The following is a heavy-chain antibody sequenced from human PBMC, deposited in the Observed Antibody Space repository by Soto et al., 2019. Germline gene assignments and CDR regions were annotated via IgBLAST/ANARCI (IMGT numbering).Heavy chain of an antibody. D-gene: IGHD6-13*01. CDR3: TRNMWSYSGTWESNH. CDR1: GFMFSSHA. CDR2: IGTSSSFT. J-gene: IGHJ5*02. Sequence: EVQLVESGGGLVQPGGSLRLSCAASGFMFSSHAMNWVRQVPGKGLEWVSYIGTSSSFTVYADSVRGRFTVSRDDAQNLLYLQMNSVRTEDAAVYYCTRNMWSYSGTWESNHWGQGILVTVSS. V-gene: IGHV3-48*04.